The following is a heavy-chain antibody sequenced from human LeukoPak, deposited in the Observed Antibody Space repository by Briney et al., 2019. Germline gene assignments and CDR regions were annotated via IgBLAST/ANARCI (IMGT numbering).Heavy chain of an antibody. CDR1: GYTFTSYG. V-gene: IGHV1-18*01. Sequence: ASVTVSCKASGYTFTSYGISWVRQAPGQGLEWMGWISAYNGNTNYAQKLQGRVTMTTDTSTSTAYMELRSLRSDDTAVYYCARDGDILTGTGWFDPWGQGTLVTVSS. D-gene: IGHD3-9*01. CDR3: ARDGDILTGTGWFDP. J-gene: IGHJ5*02. CDR2: ISAYNGNT.